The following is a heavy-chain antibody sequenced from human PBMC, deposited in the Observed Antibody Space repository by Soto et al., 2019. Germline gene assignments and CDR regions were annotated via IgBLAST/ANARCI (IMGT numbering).Heavy chain of an antibody. V-gene: IGHV1-69*13. Sequence: SVKVSCKASGGTFSSYAISWVRQAPGQGLEWMGGIIPIFGTANYAQKFRGRVTITADESTSTAYMELSSLRSEDTAVYYCAIGLLGSSGWYIPFDYWGQGTLVTVSS. J-gene: IGHJ4*02. CDR2: IIPIFGTA. CDR1: GGTFSSYA. D-gene: IGHD6-19*01. CDR3: AIGLLGSSGWYIPFDY.